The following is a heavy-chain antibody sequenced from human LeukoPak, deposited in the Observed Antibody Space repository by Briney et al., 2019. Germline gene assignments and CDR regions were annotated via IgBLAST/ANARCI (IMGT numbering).Heavy chain of an antibody. CDR3: ARKLQSREQPRVLCFDY. V-gene: IGHV4-34*01. CDR1: GGSFSGYY. Sequence: SETLSLTCAVYGGSFSGYYWSWIRQPPGKGLEWIGEINHSGSTNYNPSLKSRVTISVDTSKNQFSLKLSSVTAADTAVYYCARKLQSREQPRVLCFDYWGQGTLVTVSS. CDR2: INHSGST. D-gene: IGHD3-10*01. J-gene: IGHJ4*02.